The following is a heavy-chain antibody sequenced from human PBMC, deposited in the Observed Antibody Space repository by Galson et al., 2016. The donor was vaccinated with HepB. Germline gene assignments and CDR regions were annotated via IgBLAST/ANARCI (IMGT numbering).Heavy chain of an antibody. CDR1: GYIFTNYG. Sequence: SVKVSCKASGYIFTNYGFSWARQAPGQGLEWLGWISVYNGNRNYAQMFQGRATMTTDTATGTAYFELRSLRPDDTAVYYCARAGYSSSWYASDYLGQGTLVTVSP. CDR3: ARAGYSSSWYASDY. V-gene: IGHV1-18*04. D-gene: IGHD6-13*01. CDR2: ISVYNGNR. J-gene: IGHJ4*02.